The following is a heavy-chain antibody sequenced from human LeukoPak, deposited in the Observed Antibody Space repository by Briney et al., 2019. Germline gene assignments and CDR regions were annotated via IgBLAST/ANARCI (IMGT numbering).Heavy chain of an antibody. Sequence: SETLSLTCAVSGYSITSGYYWGWIRQPPGKGLEWIGSINHSGSTYYNPSLKSRVTISVETSKNQFSLNLNSVTAADTAVYYCVRDVPSGYDDYWGQGILVTVSS. CDR2: INHSGST. D-gene: IGHD5-12*01. CDR3: VRDVPSGYDDY. J-gene: IGHJ4*02. CDR1: GYSITSGYY. V-gene: IGHV4-38-2*02.